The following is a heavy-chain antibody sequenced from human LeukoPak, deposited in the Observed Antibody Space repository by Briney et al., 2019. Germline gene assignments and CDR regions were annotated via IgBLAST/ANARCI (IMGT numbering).Heavy chain of an antibody. CDR1: GGSISSYY. J-gene: IGHJ6*02. D-gene: IGHD2-2*01. CDR3: ARYVGGYCSSTSCPSVGMDV. V-gene: IGHV4-59*01. Sequence: SETLSPTCTVSGGSISSYYWSWIRQPPGKGLEWIGYIYYSGSTNYNPSLKSRVTISVDTSKNQFSLKLSSVTAADTAVYYCARYVGGYCSSTSCPSVGMDVWGQGTTVTVSS. CDR2: IYYSGST.